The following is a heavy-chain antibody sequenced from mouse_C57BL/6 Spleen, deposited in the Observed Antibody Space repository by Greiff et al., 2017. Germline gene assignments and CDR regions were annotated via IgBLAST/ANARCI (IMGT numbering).Heavy chain of an antibody. D-gene: IGHD1-1*01. Sequence: EVKLQESGPGLVKPSQSLSLTCSVTGYSITSGYYWNWIRKFPGNKLEWMGYISYDGSNNYNPSLKNRISITRDTSKNQFFLKLNSVTTEDTATXYCSRERHYVSSLHYWRQAATLTVFS. J-gene: IGHJ2*01. CDR3: SRERHYVSSLHY. CDR1: GYSITSGYY. CDR2: ISYDGSN. V-gene: IGHV3-6*01.